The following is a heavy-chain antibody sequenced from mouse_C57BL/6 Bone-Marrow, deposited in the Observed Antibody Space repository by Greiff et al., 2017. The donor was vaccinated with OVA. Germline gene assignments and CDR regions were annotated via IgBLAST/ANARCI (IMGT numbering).Heavy chain of an antibody. Sequence: EVQLQQSGAELVKPGASVKLSCTASGFTITDYYMHWVKQRTEQGLEWIGRIDPEDGETRYAPKFQGKATITADTSSSTAYLQLSSLTSEDTAVDYCARTSNYTWFADRGQGTLVTVSA. CDR1: GFTITDYY. J-gene: IGHJ3*01. D-gene: IGHD2-5*01. CDR2: IDPEDGET. V-gene: IGHV14-2*01. CDR3: ARTSNYTWFAD.